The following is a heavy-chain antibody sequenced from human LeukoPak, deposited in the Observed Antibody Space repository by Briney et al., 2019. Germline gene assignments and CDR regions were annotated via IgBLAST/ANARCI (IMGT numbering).Heavy chain of an antibody. CDR2: IIPIFGTA. J-gene: IGHJ5*02. Sequence: SVKVSCKASGGTFSSYAISWVRQAPGQGLEWMGRIIPIFGTANYAQKFQGRVTITTDESTSTAYMELSSLRSEGTAVYYCARAGTENFSNNWFDPWGQGTLVTVSS. CDR3: ARAGTENFSNNWFDP. V-gene: IGHV1-69*05. D-gene: IGHD3-10*01. CDR1: GGTFSSYA.